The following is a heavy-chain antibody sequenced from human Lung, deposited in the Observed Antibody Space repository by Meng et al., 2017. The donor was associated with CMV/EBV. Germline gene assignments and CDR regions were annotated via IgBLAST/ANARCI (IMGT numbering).Heavy chain of an antibody. CDR1: GFMFSSYS. Sequence: GASLKISCVASGFMFSSYSLHWVRQAPGKGLEWVAVTSYDGSKKEYANSVKGRFTVSRDNSKNTLYLQMNTLRADDTAVYYCARADYANYGFWSGFPAFWGQRTPVTFSS. J-gene: IGHJ4*02. D-gene: IGHD3-3*01. V-gene: IGHV3-30*04. CDR2: TSYDGSKK. CDR3: ARADYANYGFWSGFPAF.